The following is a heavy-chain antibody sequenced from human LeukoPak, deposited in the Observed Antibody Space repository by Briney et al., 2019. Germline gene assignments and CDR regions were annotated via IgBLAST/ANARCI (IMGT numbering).Heavy chain of an antibody. Sequence: SETLSLTCTVSGGSISSYYWSWIRQPPGKGLEWIGYIYYSGSTNYNPSLKSRVTISVDTSKNQFSLKLSPVTAADTAVYYCARIAAASAPAFDIWGQGTMVTVSS. D-gene: IGHD6-13*01. J-gene: IGHJ3*02. CDR2: IYYSGST. V-gene: IGHV4-59*01. CDR1: GGSISSYY. CDR3: ARIAAASAPAFDI.